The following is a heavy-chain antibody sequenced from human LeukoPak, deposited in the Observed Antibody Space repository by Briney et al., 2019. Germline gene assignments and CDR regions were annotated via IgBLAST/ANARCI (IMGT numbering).Heavy chain of an antibody. CDR2: IYPGDSDT. CDR1: GYSFTNYW. D-gene: IGHD4-23*01. V-gene: IGHV5-51*01. Sequence: PGESLKISCKGSGYSFTNYWIAWVRQMPGKGLEWMGVIYPGDSDTRYSPSFQGQVTISADKSINTAYLQWSSLKASDTAIYYCARPRDYGGNLGGWFDPWGQGTLVTVSS. J-gene: IGHJ5*02. CDR3: ARPRDYGGNLGGWFDP.